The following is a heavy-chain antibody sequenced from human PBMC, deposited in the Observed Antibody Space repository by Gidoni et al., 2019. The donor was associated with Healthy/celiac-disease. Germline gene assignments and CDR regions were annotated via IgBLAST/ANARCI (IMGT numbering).Heavy chain of an antibody. CDR1: GGSISSSSYY. CDR3: ARTPITIFGVVITHYFDY. D-gene: IGHD3-3*01. J-gene: IGHJ4*02. CDR2: IYYSGS. Sequence: QLQLQESGPGLVKPSETLSLTCTVSGGSISSSSYYWGWIRQPPGKGLEWIGSIYYSGSTISVDTSKNQFSLKLSSVTAADTAVYYCARTPITIFGVVITHYFDYWGQGTLVTVSS. V-gene: IGHV4-39*01.